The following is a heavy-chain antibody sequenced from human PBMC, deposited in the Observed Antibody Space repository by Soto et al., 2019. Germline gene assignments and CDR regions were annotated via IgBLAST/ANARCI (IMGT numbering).Heavy chain of an antibody. CDR1: GAALSSGGYF. J-gene: IGHJ4*02. V-gene: IGHV4-61*08. CDR2: IYYSGGT. CDR3: ARGHTGRYLDS. D-gene: IGHD1-26*01. Sequence: SESLSLTFTFSGAALSSGGYFYTWVRQPPGKGLEWLGYIYYSGGTNYNPSLKSRVTISLDKSKSQFSLRLISVTAADTAVYYCARGHTGRYLDSWGQGTLVTVSS.